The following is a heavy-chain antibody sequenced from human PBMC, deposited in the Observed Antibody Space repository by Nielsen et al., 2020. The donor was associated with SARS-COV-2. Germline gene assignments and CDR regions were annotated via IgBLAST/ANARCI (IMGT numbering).Heavy chain of an antibody. CDR3: AKEPPGYCSSTSCYDGTNWFDP. Sequence: GGSLRLSCAASGFTFSSYAVSWVRQAPGKGLEWVSAISGSGGSTYYADSVKGRFTISRDNSKNTLYLQMNSLRAEDTAVYYCAKEPPGYCSSTSCYDGTNWFDPWGQGTLVTVSS. CDR1: GFTFSSYA. V-gene: IGHV3-23*01. J-gene: IGHJ5*02. D-gene: IGHD2-2*01. CDR2: ISGSGGST.